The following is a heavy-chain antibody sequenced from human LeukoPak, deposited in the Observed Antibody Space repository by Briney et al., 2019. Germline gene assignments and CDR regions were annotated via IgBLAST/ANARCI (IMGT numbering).Heavy chain of an antibody. CDR1: GGSISSHY. CDR3: ARIGSSGWYRLFVDY. D-gene: IGHD6-19*01. V-gene: IGHV4-59*11. Sequence: SETLSLNCTVSGGSISSHYWSWIRQPPGKGLEWIGYIYYSGSTNYNPSLKSRVTISVDTSKNQFSLKLSSVTAADTAVYYCARIGSSGWYRLFVDYWGQGTLVTVSS. J-gene: IGHJ4*02. CDR2: IYYSGST.